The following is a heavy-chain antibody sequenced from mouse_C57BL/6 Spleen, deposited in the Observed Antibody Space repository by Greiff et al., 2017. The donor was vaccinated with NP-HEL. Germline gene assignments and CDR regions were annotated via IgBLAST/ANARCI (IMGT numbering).Heavy chain of an antibody. Sequence: QVHVKQSGAELVRPGASVTLSCKASGYTFTDYEMHWVKQTPVHGLEWIGAIDPETGGTAYNQKFKGKAILTADKSSSTAYMELRSLTSEDSAVYYCTRFGATGWGQGTLVTVSA. J-gene: IGHJ3*01. CDR2: IDPETGGT. CDR3: TRFGATG. CDR1: GYTFTDYE. D-gene: IGHD3-1*01. V-gene: IGHV1-15*01.